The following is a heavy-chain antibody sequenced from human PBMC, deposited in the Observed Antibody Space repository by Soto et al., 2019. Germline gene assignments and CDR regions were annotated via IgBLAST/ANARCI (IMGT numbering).Heavy chain of an antibody. CDR2: IWYDGSNK. CDR1: GFTFSSYG. D-gene: IGHD5-18*01. CDR3: AREGYSYGYYFDY. J-gene: IGHJ4*02. V-gene: IGHV3-33*01. Sequence: GGSLRLSCAASGFTFSSYGMHWVRQAPGKGLEWVAVIWYDGSNKYYADSVKGRFTISRDNSKNTLYLQMNSLRAEDTAVYYCAREGYSYGYYFDYWGQGTLVNVSS.